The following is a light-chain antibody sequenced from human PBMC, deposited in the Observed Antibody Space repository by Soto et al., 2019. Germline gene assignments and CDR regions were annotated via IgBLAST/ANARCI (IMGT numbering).Light chain of an antibody. CDR2: DVS. V-gene: IGKV3-20*01. J-gene: IGKJ4*01. CDR1: QSVRNNY. CDR3: QQHGSTPLT. Sequence: EIVLTQSPGTLSSSPGERATLSCRASQSVRNNYLAWYQQKPGQPPRFLIYDVSTRAAGIPDRFSGSGSGTDFTLTISRLEPEDFAVYYCQQHGSTPLTFGGGTKVDIK.